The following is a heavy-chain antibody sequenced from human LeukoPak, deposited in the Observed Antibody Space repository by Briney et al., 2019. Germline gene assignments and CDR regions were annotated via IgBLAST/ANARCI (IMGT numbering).Heavy chain of an antibody. Sequence: GASVKVSCKASGHTFTSYYMHWVRQAPGQGLEWMGIINPSGGSTSYAQKFQGRVTMTRDTSTSTVYMELSSLRSEDTAVYYCAMAAPAEYFQHWGQGTLVTVSS. CDR1: GHTFTSYY. V-gene: IGHV1-46*01. J-gene: IGHJ1*01. CDR2: INPSGGST. CDR3: AMAAPAEYFQH.